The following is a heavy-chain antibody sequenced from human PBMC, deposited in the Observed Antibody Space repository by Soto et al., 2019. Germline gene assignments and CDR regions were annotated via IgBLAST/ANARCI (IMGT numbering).Heavy chain of an antibody. CDR1: GFTFSSYG. CDR3: AKGLDAYYYDSTDAFDI. CDR2: ISYDGSNK. Sequence: GGSLRLSCAASGFTFSSYGMHWVRQAPGKGLEWVAVISYDGSNKYYADSVKGRFTISRDNSKNTLYLQMNSLRAEDTAVYYCAKGLDAYYYDSTDAFDIWGQGAMVTVS. V-gene: IGHV3-30*18. J-gene: IGHJ3*02. D-gene: IGHD3-22*01.